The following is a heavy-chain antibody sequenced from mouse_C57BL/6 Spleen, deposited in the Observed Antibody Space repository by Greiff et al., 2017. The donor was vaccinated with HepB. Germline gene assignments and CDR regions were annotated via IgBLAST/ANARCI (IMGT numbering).Heavy chain of an antibody. CDR1: GYTFTSYW. CDR3: ARIYDGYYDFDY. D-gene: IGHD2-3*01. Sequence: VQGVESGAELAKPGASVKLSCKASGYTFTSYWMHWVKQRPGQGLEWIGYINPSSGYTKYNQKFKDKATLTADKSSSTAYMQLSSLTYEDSAVYYCARIYDGYYDFDYWGQGTTLTVSS. CDR2: INPSSGYT. V-gene: IGHV1-7*01. J-gene: IGHJ2*01.